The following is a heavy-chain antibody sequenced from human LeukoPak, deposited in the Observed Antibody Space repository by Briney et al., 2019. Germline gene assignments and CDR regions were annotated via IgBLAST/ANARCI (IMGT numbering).Heavy chain of an antibody. CDR2: ISYDGSNK. Sequence: GGSLRLSCAASGFTFSSYGMHWVRQAPGKGLEWVAVISYDGSNKYYADSVKGRFTISRDNSRSTLYLQMNSLRADDTAVYYCSKKGQNGDYGKPDWGQGTLVTVSS. CDR1: GFTFSSYG. J-gene: IGHJ4*02. D-gene: IGHD4-17*01. V-gene: IGHV3-30*18. CDR3: SKKGQNGDYGKPD.